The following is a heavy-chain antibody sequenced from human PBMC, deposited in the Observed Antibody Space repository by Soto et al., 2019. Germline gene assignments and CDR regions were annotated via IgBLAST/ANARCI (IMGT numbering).Heavy chain of an antibody. Sequence: PSETLSLTCAVYGGSFSGYYCSWIRQPPGKGLEWIGEINHSGSTNYNPSLKSRVTVSVDTSKNQFSLNLSSVTAADTAVYYCARGVNYYRSPWGQGTLVTVSS. V-gene: IGHV4-34*01. CDR1: GGSFSGYY. D-gene: IGHD3-10*01. CDR3: ARGVNYYRSP. CDR2: INHSGST. J-gene: IGHJ5*02.